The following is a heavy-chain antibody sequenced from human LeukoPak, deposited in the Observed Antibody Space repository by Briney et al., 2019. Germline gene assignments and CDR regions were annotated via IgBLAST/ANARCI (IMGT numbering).Heavy chain of an antibody. CDR3: ASRTFDY. CDR1: GHPFSRYP. D-gene: IGHD3/OR15-3a*01. J-gene: IGHJ4*02. V-gene: IGHV3-23*01. CDR2: ISGSGGST. Sequence: GGSLTLSCTASGHPFSRYPMSWVPEATGKGLEWVSAISGSGGSTYYADSVKGRFTISRDNSKNTLYLQMNSLRAEDTAVYYCASRTFDYWGQGTLVTVSS.